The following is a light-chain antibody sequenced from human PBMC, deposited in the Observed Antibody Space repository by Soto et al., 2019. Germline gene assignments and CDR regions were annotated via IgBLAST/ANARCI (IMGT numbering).Light chain of an antibody. J-gene: IGKJ4*01. CDR2: GAS. CDR3: HQYNNWPPLP. V-gene: IGKV3-15*01. CDR1: QSVSSN. Sequence: EIVMTQSPATLSVSPGKRATLSCRASQSVSSNLAWYQQKPGQAPRLLIYGASTRATGIPARFSGSGSGTEFTLPISRLQSEDFAVYYCHQYNNWPPLPFGGGTKVEIK.